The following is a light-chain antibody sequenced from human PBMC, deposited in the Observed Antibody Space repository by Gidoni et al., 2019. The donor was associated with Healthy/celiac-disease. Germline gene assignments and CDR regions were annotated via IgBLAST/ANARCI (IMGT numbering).Light chain of an antibody. CDR3: QQYNNWPPIWT. J-gene: IGKJ1*01. Sequence: EIVMPQSPSTLSVSPGERAPLSCRASQRVSSNLAGYQQKPGQAPRLLIYGASTRATGIPARFSGSGSGTELTLTISSLQSEDVAVDYCQQYNNWPPIWTFGQGTKVEIK. CDR2: GAS. CDR1: QRVSSN. V-gene: IGKV3-15*01.